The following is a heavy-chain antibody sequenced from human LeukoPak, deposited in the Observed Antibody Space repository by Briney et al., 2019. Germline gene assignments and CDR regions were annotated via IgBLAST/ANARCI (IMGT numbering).Heavy chain of an antibody. Sequence: KPSETLPLTCAVYGGSFSGYYWSWIRQPPGKGLEWIGEINHSGSTNYNPSLKSRVTISVDTSKNQFSLKLSSVTAADTAVYYCAREVAGTGIKHWGQGTLVTVSS. J-gene: IGHJ1*01. V-gene: IGHV4-34*01. CDR2: INHSGST. CDR1: GGSFSGYY. CDR3: AREVAGTGIKH. D-gene: IGHD6-19*01.